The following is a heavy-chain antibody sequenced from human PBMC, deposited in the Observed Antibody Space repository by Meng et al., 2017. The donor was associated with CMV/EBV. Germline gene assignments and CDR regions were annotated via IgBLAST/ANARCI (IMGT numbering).Heavy chain of an antibody. D-gene: IGHD1-26*01. V-gene: IGHV4-61*01. Sequence: TCTVSGGSVSSNNYDWTWIRQPPGKGLEWIGYIYKSGSTNYNPSLKSRVTISADTSKNQFSLKLSSVTAADTAVYYCARDNLGGSYDYWGQGTLVTVSS. CDR3: ARDNLGGSYDY. CDR2: IYKSGST. CDR1: GGSVSSNNYD. J-gene: IGHJ4*02.